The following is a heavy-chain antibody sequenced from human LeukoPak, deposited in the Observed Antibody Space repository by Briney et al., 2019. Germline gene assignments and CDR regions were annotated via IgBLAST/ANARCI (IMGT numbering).Heavy chain of an antibody. CDR2: IYNSGST. Sequence: SETLSLTCTVSGGSISTYYWSWLRQPPGKGLEWIGYIYNSGSTKYNPSLKRRVTMSKDTSKNQFSLRLSSVTAADTAVYYCARGGWSSDYWGQGTLVTVSS. CDR3: ARGGWSSDY. CDR1: GGSISTYY. J-gene: IGHJ4*02. D-gene: IGHD6-19*01. V-gene: IGHV4-59*01.